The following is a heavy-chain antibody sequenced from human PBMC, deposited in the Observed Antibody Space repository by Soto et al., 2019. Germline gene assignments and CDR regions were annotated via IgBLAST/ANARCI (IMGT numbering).Heavy chain of an antibody. CDR3: ATSRGYCSDGRCYPILWFDP. CDR2: IDSDGSDT. CDR1: GFTFSSSW. Sequence: GGSLRLSCAASGFTFSSSWMHWVRQAPGKGLVWVSYIDSDGSDTNYADSVKGRFTISRDNAKNTLYLQMHSLRAEDTAVYYCATSRGYCSDGRCYPILWFDPWGQGTLVTVSS. V-gene: IGHV3-74*01. J-gene: IGHJ5*02. D-gene: IGHD2-15*01.